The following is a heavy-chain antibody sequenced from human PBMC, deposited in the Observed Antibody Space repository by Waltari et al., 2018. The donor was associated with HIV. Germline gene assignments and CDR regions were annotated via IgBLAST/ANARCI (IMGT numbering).Heavy chain of an antibody. D-gene: IGHD1-26*01. J-gene: IGHJ4*02. Sequence: EVQLVESGGGLVQPGRSLRLSCAASGFTFEDYAMNWARQAAGKGLEWVSGISWNSGRIGYADSVKGRFIISRDNAKNSLYLQMNSLRAEDTALYYCAKGRVGATKGPFDYWGQGTLVTVSS. V-gene: IGHV3-9*01. CDR3: AKGRVGATKGPFDY. CDR1: GFTFEDYA. CDR2: ISWNSGRI.